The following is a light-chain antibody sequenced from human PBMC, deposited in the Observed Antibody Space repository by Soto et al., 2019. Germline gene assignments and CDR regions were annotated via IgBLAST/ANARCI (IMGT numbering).Light chain of an antibody. J-gene: IGKJ1*01. CDR1: QSISSW. CDR2: KAS. CDR3: QQYNSYSRM. Sequence: DIQMTQSPSTLSASVGDRVTITCRASQSISSWLAWYQQKPEKAPKLLIYKASSLESGVPSRFSGSGSGTEFTLTISSLQPDDFATYYCQQYNSYSRMFGQGTKVEIK. V-gene: IGKV1-5*03.